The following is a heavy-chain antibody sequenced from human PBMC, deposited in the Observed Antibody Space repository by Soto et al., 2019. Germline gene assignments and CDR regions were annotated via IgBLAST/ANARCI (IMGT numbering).Heavy chain of an antibody. V-gene: IGHV1-2*04. D-gene: IGHD3-10*01. CDR1: GYTFTGYY. CDR3: ARETPSYYGSGSYYTD. CDR2: INPNSGGT. J-gene: IGHJ4*02. Sequence: ASVKVSCKASGYTFTGYYMHWVRQAPGQGLEWMGWINPNSGGTNYAQKFQGWVTMTRDTSISTAYMELSRLRSDDTAVYYCARETPSYYGSGSYYTDWGQGTLVTVSS.